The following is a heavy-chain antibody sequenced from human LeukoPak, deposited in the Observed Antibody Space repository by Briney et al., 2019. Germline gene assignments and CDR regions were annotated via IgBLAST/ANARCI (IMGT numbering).Heavy chain of an antibody. J-gene: IGHJ3*02. D-gene: IGHD1-26*01. Sequence: ASVKVSCKASGYTFTGYYMHWVRQAPGQGLEWMGWINPNSGGTNYAQKFQGRVTMTRDTSISTAYMELSRLRSDDTAVYYCARRSVSGSPDAYDILGQGTIVTVSS. CDR1: GYTFTGYY. CDR2: INPNSGGT. CDR3: ARRSVSGSPDAYDI. V-gene: IGHV1-2*02.